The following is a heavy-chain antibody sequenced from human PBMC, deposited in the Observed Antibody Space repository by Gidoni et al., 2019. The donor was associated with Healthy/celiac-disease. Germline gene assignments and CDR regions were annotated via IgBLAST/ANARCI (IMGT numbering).Heavy chain of an antibody. D-gene: IGHD3-9*01. CDR1: GFSLSTSGVG. J-gene: IGHJ5*02. V-gene: IGHV2-5*02. Sequence: QITLKESGPTLVKPTQTLTLTCTFSGFSLSTSGVGVGWIRQPPGKALEWLALIYWDDDKRYSPSLKSRLTITKDTSKNQVVLTMTNMDPVDTATYYCAQGKLLTGYYGRGGFDPWGQGTLVTVSS. CDR3: AQGKLLTGYYGRGGFDP. CDR2: IYWDDDK.